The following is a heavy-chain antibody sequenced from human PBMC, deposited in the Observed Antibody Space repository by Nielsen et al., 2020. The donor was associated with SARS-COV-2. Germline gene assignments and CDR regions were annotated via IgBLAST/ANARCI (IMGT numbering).Heavy chain of an antibody. CDR2: IIPIFGTA. V-gene: IGHV1-69*13. CDR3: AAVSFPSPLGYGGNSGGAAFDI. J-gene: IGHJ3*02. CDR1: GGTFSSYA. D-gene: IGHD4-23*01. Sequence: SVKVSCKASGGTFSSYAISWVRQAPGQGLEWMGGIIPIFGTANYAQKFQGRVTITADESTSTAYMELSSLRSEDTAVYYCAAVSFPSPLGYGGNSGGAAFDIWGQGTMVTVSS.